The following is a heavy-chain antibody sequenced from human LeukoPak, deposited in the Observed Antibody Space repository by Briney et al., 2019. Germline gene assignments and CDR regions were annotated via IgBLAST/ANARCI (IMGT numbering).Heavy chain of an antibody. V-gene: IGHV4-59*08. CDR2: IYYSGST. J-gene: IGHJ6*02. CDR1: GGSISSYY. CDR3: AGYCSGGSCSSHYGMDV. D-gene: IGHD2-15*01. Sequence: SETLSLTCTVSGGSISSYYWSWIRQPPGKGLEWIGYIYYSGSTNYNPSLKSRVTISVDTSKNQFSLKLSSVTAADTAVYYCAGYCSGGSCSSHYGMDVWAKGPRSPSP.